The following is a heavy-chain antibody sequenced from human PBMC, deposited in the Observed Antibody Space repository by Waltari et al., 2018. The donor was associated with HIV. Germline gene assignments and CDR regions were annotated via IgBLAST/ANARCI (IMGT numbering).Heavy chain of an antibody. J-gene: IGHJ4*02. CDR3: ARGYSSSRWIPLYH. Sequence: QVQLVESGGGVVQPGTSLPLSCAVAGFTFSNFATHWVRQSPGKRLEWLAVFWSDGAEISYADSVKGRFTISKDSSQKTLYLHLTSLRAEDTALYYCARGYSSSRWIPLYHWGRGTLVTVSS. CDR2: FWSDGAEI. D-gene: IGHD6-6*01. CDR1: GFTFSNFA. V-gene: IGHV3-33*01.